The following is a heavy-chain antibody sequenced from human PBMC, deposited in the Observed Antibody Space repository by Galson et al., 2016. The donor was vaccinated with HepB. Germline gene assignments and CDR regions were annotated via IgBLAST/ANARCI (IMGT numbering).Heavy chain of an antibody. Sequence: SLRLSCAAAGFSFSTYSMDWVRQAPGKGLEWVSTITPRTADIFYADSVKGRFTIPRDDAKNSLYLQMNGLRAEDTAVYFCARDTSGWSRDYWGRGTLVIVSS. J-gene: IGHJ4*02. CDR3: ARDTSGWSRDY. CDR2: ITPRTADI. CDR1: GFSFSTYS. V-gene: IGHV3-21*06. D-gene: IGHD6-19*01.